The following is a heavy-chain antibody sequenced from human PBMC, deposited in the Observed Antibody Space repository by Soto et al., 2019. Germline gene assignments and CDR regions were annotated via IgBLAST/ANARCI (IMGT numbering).Heavy chain of an antibody. D-gene: IGHD3-9*01. CDR1: GFTFSSYW. Sequence: LRLSCAASGFTFSSYWMSWVRQAPGKGLEWVANIKQDGSEKYYVDSVKGRFTISRDNAKNSLYLQMNSLRAEDTAVYYCARDGVRYFDSNIDYWGQGTLVTVSS. V-gene: IGHV3-7*01. J-gene: IGHJ4*02. CDR3: ARDGVRYFDSNIDY. CDR2: IKQDGSEK.